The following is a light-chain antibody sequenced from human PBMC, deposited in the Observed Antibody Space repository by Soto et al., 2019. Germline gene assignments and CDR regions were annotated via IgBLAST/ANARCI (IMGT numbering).Light chain of an antibody. V-gene: IGKV3-15*01. Sequence: EIVMTQSPATLSVSPGERATLSCRASQRVSSNLAWYQQKPGQAPSLLIYGASTRATGIPARFRGSGSGTDFTLTISSLPSEDSAVYYCQQFNNWPRTFGQGTTVEIK. J-gene: IGKJ1*01. CDR2: GAS. CDR1: QRVSSN. CDR3: QQFNNWPRT.